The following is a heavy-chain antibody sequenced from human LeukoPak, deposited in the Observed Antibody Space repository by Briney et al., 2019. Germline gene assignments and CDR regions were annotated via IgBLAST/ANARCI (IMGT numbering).Heavy chain of an antibody. D-gene: IGHD2-2*01. CDR1: GGSFSGYY. V-gene: IGHV4-34*01. CDR3: ARVGCSSTSCYLHY. CDR2: INHSGST. Sequence: SETLSLTCAVYGGSFSGYYWSWIRQPPGKRLEWIGEINHSGSTNYNPSLKSRVTISVDTSKNQFSLKLSSVTAADTAVYYCARVGCSSTSCYLHYWGQGTLVAVSS. J-gene: IGHJ4*02.